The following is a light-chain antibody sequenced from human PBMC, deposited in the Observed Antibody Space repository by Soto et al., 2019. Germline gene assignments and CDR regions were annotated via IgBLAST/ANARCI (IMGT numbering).Light chain of an antibody. J-gene: IGKJ1*01. CDR1: QSITRY. CDR2: TAS. CDR3: QQYNSYSRT. Sequence: DIQMTQSPSSLSASVGDRVTISCRASQSITRYLNWYQQKPGKAPKLLIYTASSLQSGVPSRFSGSGSGTEFTLTISSLQPDDCGTYYCQQYNSYSRTFGQGTKVDIK. V-gene: IGKV1-5*01.